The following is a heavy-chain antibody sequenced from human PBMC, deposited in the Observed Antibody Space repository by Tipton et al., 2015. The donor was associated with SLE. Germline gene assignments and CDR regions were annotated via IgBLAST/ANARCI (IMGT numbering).Heavy chain of an antibody. CDR3: ASFGTANYYYYYMDV. D-gene: IGHD3-16*01. J-gene: IGHJ6*03. Sequence: TLSLTCTVSGGSISSYYWSWIRQPPGKGLEWIGYIYYSGSTNYNPSLKSRVTISVDTSKNQFSLKLSPVTAADTAVYYCASFGTANYYYYYMDVWGKGTTVTVSS. CDR2: IYYSGST. CDR1: GGSISSYY. V-gene: IGHV4-59*01.